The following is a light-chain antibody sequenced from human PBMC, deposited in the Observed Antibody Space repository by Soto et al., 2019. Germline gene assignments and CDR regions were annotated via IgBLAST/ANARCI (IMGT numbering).Light chain of an antibody. J-gene: IGKJ1*01. CDR3: QQDNDWPT. V-gene: IGKV3-15*01. CDR2: GAS. Sequence: EIVMTQSPATLSVSPGERVTLSCRTSQSVGTKLAWYQQIPGQAPRLVIYGASTRATRIPARFSGSGSGTEFTLTISSLQSEDFAVYYCQQDNDWPTCGQGTKVEIK. CDR1: QSVGTK.